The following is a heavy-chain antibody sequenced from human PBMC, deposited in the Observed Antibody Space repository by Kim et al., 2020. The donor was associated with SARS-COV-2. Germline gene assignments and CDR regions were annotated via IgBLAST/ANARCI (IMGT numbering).Heavy chain of an antibody. CDR1: GFIFSDHY. Sequence: GGSLRLSCAASGFIFSDHYMDWVRQAPGKGLEWVGGIRNKANSYTTEYAASVKGRFTITRDDSKNSLYLQMNSLKTEDTAMYYCAKEGGRHLDYWGQGTLVTVSS. J-gene: IGHJ4*02. V-gene: IGHV3-72*01. CDR2: IRNKANSYTT. D-gene: IGHD2-15*01. CDR3: AKEGGRHLDY.